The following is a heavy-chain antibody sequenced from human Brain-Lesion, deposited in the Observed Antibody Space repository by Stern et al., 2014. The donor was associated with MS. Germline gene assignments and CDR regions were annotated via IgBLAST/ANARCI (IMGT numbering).Heavy chain of an antibody. J-gene: IGHJ4*02. CDR1: GYSFTSDW. Sequence: EVQLVESGAEVKKHGESLRISCQGSGYSFTSDWISWVRQMPGKGLEWMGRIDPSDSNPNYSPSFQGHVTISADKSINTAYLDWRSLKASDTAMYYCARHMGEGLSIDYWGQGTLVTVSS. CDR2: IDPSDSNP. CDR3: ARHMGEGLSIDY. D-gene: IGHD3-16*01. V-gene: IGHV5-10-1*03.